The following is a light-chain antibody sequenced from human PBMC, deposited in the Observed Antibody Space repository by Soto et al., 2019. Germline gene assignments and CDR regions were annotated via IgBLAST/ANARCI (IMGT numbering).Light chain of an antibody. J-gene: IGKJ4*01. CDR1: QSVSSY. Sequence: EIVLTQSPATLFSSTGERATLSCRASQSVSSYLGWYQQKPGQPPRLLIYDAFNRATGLPARFSGSGSGTDFTLTISSLEPEDFAVYYCQQRSSWPLTFGGGTKVEIK. CDR3: QQRSSWPLT. V-gene: IGKV3-11*01. CDR2: DAF.